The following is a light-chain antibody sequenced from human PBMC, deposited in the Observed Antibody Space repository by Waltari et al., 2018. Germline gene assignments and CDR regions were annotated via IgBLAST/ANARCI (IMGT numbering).Light chain of an antibody. V-gene: IGLV2-8*01. CDR2: EVS. CDR1: STDVGVYNY. J-gene: IGLJ2*01. Sequence: QSALTQPPSASGSPGRSVTMSCTGTSTDVGVYNYVSGYQQHPGKAPKLLIYEVSERPSGVPDRFSGSKSGNTASLTVSGLQPEDEADYYCASFAGSNTLFGGGTKLTVL. CDR3: ASFAGSNTL.